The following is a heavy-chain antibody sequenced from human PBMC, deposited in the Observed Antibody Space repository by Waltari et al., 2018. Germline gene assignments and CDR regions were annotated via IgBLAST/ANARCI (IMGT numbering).Heavy chain of an antibody. V-gene: IGHV3-74*01. CDR1: GFPLSGYW. Sequence: EVQLVESGGGLVQPGGSLRLSCIASGFPLSGYWMHWVRQAPGKGLVWVSRVKYDGTATTYADSVKGRFTSSRDNARNTLYLQMNSLRAEDTAVYYCARSDYTDFWGLGTLVTVSS. J-gene: IGHJ4*02. CDR2: VKYDGTAT. CDR3: ARSDYTDF. D-gene: IGHD3-16*01.